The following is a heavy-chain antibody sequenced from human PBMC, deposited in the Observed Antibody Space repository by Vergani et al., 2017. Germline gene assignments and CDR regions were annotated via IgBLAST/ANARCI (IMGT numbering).Heavy chain of an antibody. CDR3: ARVMYRDEASTGYRLEGMDI. CDR2: IYSTGST. D-gene: IGHD3-9*01. Sequence: QVQLEESGPGLVKPSETLSLTCTVSGGSFNTYYWSWIRQSPGKGLEWIGYIYSTGSTNYNPSLNSRVTMSVATSKNQFALKLRSVTAADTAVYFCARVMYRDEASTGYRLEGMDIWGQGTTVTISS. V-gene: IGHV4-59*13. J-gene: IGHJ6*02. CDR1: GGSFNTYY.